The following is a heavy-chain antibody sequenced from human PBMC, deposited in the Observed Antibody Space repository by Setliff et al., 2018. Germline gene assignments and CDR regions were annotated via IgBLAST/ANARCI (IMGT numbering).Heavy chain of an antibody. J-gene: IGHJ3*02. CDR3: ARGRGISMIVVVTHDAFDI. CDR1: GGSISSSSYY. D-gene: IGHD3-22*01. CDR2: IYYSGST. Sequence: SETLSLTCTVSGGSISSSSYYWGWIRQSPGNGLEWIGSIYYSGSTYYNPSLKSRVTISVDTSKNQFSLKLSSVTAADTAVYYCARGRGISMIVVVTHDAFDIWGQGTMVTVSS. V-gene: IGHV4-39*07.